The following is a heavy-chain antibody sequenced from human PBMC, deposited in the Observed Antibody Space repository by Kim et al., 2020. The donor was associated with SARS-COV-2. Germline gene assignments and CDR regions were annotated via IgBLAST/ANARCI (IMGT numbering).Heavy chain of an antibody. CDR1: GFTFSSYS. CDR3: ARDLSSPSTIFGRDSDY. Sequence: GGSLRLSCAASGFTFSSYSMNWVRQAPGKGLEWVSSISSSSSYIYYADSVKGRFTISRDNAKNSLYLQMNSLRAEDTAVYYCARDLSSPSTIFGRDSDYWGQGTLVTVSS. V-gene: IGHV3-21*01. D-gene: IGHD3-3*01. CDR2: ISSSSSYI. J-gene: IGHJ4*02.